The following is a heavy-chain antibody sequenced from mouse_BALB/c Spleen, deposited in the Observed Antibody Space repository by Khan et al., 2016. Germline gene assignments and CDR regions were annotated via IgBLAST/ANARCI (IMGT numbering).Heavy chain of an antibody. CDR2: IDPSDSET. D-gene: IGHD2-4*01. Sequence: QVQLQQSGPQLVRPGTSVKISCKASGYSFTTYWMHWVKQRPGQGLEWIGMIDPSDSETKLNQNFKDKATLTVDKSSSTAYMQLNSQTSEDSAVFFCARGDYGWFVYWGQGTLVSVSA. V-gene: IGHV1-59*01. CDR3: ARGDYGWFVY. CDR1: GYSFTTYW. J-gene: IGHJ3*01.